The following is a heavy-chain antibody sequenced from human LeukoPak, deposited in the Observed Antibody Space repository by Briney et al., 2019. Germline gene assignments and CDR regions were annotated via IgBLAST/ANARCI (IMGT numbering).Heavy chain of an antibody. J-gene: IGHJ6*02. CDR1: GGTLSSYA. Sequence: SVKVSCKASGGTLSSYAISWVRQAPGQGLEWMGGIIPIFGTANYAQKFQGRVTITADESTSTAYMELSSLRSEDTAVYYCARDVRFWSGYSDYYYYGMDVWGQGTTVTVSS. CDR2: IIPIFGTA. CDR3: ARDVRFWSGYSDYYYYGMDV. D-gene: IGHD3-3*01. V-gene: IGHV1-69*13.